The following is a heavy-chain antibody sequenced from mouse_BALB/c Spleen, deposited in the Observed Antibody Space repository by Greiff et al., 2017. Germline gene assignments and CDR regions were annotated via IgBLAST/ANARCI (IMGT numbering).Heavy chain of an antibody. CDR3: ARGLYDWYYFDY. Sequence: VQVVESGPGLVAPSQSLSITCTVSGFSLTGYGVNWVRQPPGKGLEWLGMIWGDGSTDYNSALKSRLSISKDNSKSQVFLKMNSLQTDDTARYYCARGLYDWYYFDYWGQGTTLTVSS. CDR1: GFSLTGYG. J-gene: IGHJ2*01. CDR2: IWGDGST. D-gene: IGHD2-4*01. V-gene: IGHV2-6-7*01.